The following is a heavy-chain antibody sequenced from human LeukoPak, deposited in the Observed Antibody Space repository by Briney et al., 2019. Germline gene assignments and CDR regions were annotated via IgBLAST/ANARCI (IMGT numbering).Heavy chain of an antibody. J-gene: IGHJ4*02. CDR1: GGSINPYY. V-gene: IGHV4-59*12. Sequence: SDTLSLTCTVSGGSINPYYWSWIRQPPGKGLEYIGYISYTGSTNSNPSLKSRLTISVDTSKNQFSLKLSSVTAADTAVYYCARALGSGWYHSANFDYWGQGTLVTVSS. CDR2: ISYTGST. CDR3: ARALGSGWYHSANFDY. D-gene: IGHD6-19*01.